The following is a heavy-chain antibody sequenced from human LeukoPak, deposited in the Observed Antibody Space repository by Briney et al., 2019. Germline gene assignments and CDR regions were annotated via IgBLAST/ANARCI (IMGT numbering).Heavy chain of an antibody. CDR1: GFTFSTYS. V-gene: IGHV3-48*04. Sequence: PGGSLRLSCAASGFTFSTYSMNWVRQAPGKGPEWVSYISSSSSTIYYAESVKGRFTISRDNAKNSLFLQMNSLRVEDTALYYCTSQGSGYDSPIDYWGQGTLITVSS. D-gene: IGHD5-12*01. CDR2: ISSSSSTI. J-gene: IGHJ4*02. CDR3: TSQGSGYDSPIDY.